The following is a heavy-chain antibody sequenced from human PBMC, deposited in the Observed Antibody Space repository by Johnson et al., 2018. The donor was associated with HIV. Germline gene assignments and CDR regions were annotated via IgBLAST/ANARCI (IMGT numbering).Heavy chain of an antibody. CDR3: ARAITTDAFDI. Sequence: VQLVESGGVVVQPGGSLRLSCAASGFSFSDYAMSWVRQAPGKGLEWVSGISGGGGRTFYADSVKGRFTISRDNSKNTLYLQMNSLRAEDTAVYYCARAITTDAFDIWGQGTMVTVSS. CDR2: ISGGGGRT. D-gene: IGHD3-22*01. J-gene: IGHJ3*02. V-gene: IGHV3-23*04. CDR1: GFSFSDYA.